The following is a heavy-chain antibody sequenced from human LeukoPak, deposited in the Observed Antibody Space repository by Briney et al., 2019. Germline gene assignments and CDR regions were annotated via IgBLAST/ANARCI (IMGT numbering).Heavy chain of an antibody. V-gene: IGHV3-49*03. CDR3: TREKVTMSLNGMDV. CDR2: IRSKAYGGTT. Sequence: GGSLRLSCTASGFTFGDYAMSWFRQAPGKGLECVGIIRSKAYGGTTKYAASVEGRFTISRDDSKSLAYLQMNSLKTEDTAVYYCTREKVTMSLNGMDVWGQGTTVTVSS. J-gene: IGHJ6*02. D-gene: IGHD3-10*02. CDR1: GFTFGDYA.